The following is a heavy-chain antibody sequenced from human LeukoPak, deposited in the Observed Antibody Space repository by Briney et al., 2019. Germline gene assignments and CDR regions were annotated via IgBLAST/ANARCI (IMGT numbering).Heavy chain of an antibody. CDR3: ARAPSEVGGYYPEYFRH. CDR1: GFTFSRYW. Sequence: GGSLRLSCEASGFTFSRYWMHWVRQAPGKGLVWVSRIKSDGKTNYADSVKGRFTISRDNAKNTVSLQMDSPRAEDTGVYYCARAPSEVGGYYPEYFRHWGQGTLVTVSS. D-gene: IGHD3-22*01. J-gene: IGHJ1*01. CDR2: IKSDGKT. V-gene: IGHV3-74*01.